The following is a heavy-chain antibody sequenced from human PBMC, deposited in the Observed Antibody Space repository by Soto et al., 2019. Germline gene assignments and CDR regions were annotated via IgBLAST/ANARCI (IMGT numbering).Heavy chain of an antibody. CDR1: GFSFDTYG. D-gene: IGHD1-1*01. CDR2: ISYEGSNR. V-gene: IGHV3-30-3*01. CDR3: SRVTPGNNFYYFSGLDF. Sequence: PGGSLRLSCVASGFSFDTYGIHWVRQAPGKGLQWVALISYEGSNRYYADSVRGRFTISRDNSKNTLYLQMNTLRPEDTGVYYCSRVTPGNNFYYFSGLDFWGQGTSVTVSS. J-gene: IGHJ6*02.